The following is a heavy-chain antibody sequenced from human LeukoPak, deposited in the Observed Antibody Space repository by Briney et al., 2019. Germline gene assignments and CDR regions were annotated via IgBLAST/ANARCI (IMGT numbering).Heavy chain of an antibody. Sequence: PGGSLSLSCAASGFTFSSYSMNWVRQAPGKGLEWVSSISSSSSYIFYADSVKGRFTISRDNAKNSLYLQMNSLRADDTAVYYCARDVAVGPIGRGYYYFDYWRQGTLVTVSS. CDR1: GFTFSSYS. CDR2: ISSSSSYI. V-gene: IGHV3-21*01. CDR3: ARDVAVGPIGRGYYYFDY. D-gene: IGHD2-2*01. J-gene: IGHJ4*02.